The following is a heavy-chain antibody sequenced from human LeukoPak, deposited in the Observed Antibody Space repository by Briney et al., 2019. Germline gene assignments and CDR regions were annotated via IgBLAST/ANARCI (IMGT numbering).Heavy chain of an antibody. Sequence: GGSLKLSCAASGFTFSGSAMHWDRQASGKGLEWVGRIRSKANSYATAYAASVKGRFTISRDDSKNTAYLQMNSLKTEDTAVYYCTRHLDNPFNWGQGTLVTVSS. J-gene: IGHJ4*02. CDR3: TRHLDNPFN. CDR2: IRSKANSYAT. CDR1: GFTFSGSA. V-gene: IGHV3-73*01. D-gene: IGHD1-14*01.